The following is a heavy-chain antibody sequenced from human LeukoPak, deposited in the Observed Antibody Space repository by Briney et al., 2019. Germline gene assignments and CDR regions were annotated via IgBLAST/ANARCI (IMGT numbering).Heavy chain of an antibody. V-gene: IGHV1-2*02. Sequence: GASVKVSCTASGYTFTGYYMHWVRQAPGQGLEWMGWINPNSGGTNYAQKFQGRVTMTRDTSTSTVYMELSSLRSEDMAVYYCARDKSKYYDSSGYHALDYWGQGTLVTVSS. CDR2: INPNSGGT. D-gene: IGHD3-22*01. J-gene: IGHJ4*02. CDR1: GYTFTGYY. CDR3: ARDKSKYYDSSGYHALDY.